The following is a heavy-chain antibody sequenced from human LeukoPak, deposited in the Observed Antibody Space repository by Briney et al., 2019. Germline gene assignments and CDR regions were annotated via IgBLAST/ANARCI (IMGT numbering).Heavy chain of an antibody. V-gene: IGHV3-53*01. CDR3: ARGIVVVPAARWFDP. D-gene: IGHD2-2*01. CDR1: GFTVSSNY. Sequence: PGGSLRLSCAASGFTVSSNYMSWVRQAPGKGLEWVSVIYSGGSTYYADSVKGRFTISRDNSKNTLYLQMNSLRAEDTAVYYCARGIVVVPAARWFDPWGQGTLVTVSS. J-gene: IGHJ5*02. CDR2: IYSGGST.